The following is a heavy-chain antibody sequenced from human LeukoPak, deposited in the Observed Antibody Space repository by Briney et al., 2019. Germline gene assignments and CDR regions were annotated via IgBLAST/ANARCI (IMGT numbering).Heavy chain of an antibody. J-gene: IGHJ4*02. CDR3: ARGSGTRVAPYYFDH. Sequence: GGSLRLSCAASGFTFSSFAMHWVRQAPGKGLEWVAVISYDGNNKYFADSVKGRFTISRDSSKNTLYLQVNSLRTEDTAMYYCARGSGTRVAPYYFDHWGQGTLVTVSS. D-gene: IGHD1-1*01. CDR2: ISYDGNNK. CDR1: GFTFSSFA. V-gene: IGHV3-30-3*01.